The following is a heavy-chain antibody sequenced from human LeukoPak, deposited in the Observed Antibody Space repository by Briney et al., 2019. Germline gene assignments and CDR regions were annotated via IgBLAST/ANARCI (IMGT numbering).Heavy chain of an antibody. CDR2: INHSGIT. V-gene: IGHV4-34*01. Sequence: PSETLSLTCAVYGGSFSGDYWSWIRQPPGKGLEWIGEINHSGITNYTPSLESRITMSVDTSKNQFSLKLSSVTAADTAVYYCARGVGYCSGSSCYRYWYFDLWGRGTLVTVSS. J-gene: IGHJ2*01. CDR1: GGSFSGDY. CDR3: ARGVGYCSGSSCYRYWYFDL. D-gene: IGHD2-15*01.